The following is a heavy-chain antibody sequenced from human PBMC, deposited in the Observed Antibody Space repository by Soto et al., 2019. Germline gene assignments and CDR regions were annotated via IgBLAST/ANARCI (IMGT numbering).Heavy chain of an antibody. CDR3: ARGRYSSGWTTGRYYYYYMDV. V-gene: IGHV1-69*02. Sequence: QVQLVQSGAEVKKPGSSVKVSCKASGGTFSSYTISWVRQAPGQGLEWMGRIIPILGIANYAQKFQGRVTITADKSTSTAYMELRSLRSEDTAVYYCARGRYSSGWTTGRYYYYYMDVWGKGTTVTVSS. CDR1: GGTFSSYT. D-gene: IGHD6-25*01. CDR2: IIPILGIA. J-gene: IGHJ6*03.